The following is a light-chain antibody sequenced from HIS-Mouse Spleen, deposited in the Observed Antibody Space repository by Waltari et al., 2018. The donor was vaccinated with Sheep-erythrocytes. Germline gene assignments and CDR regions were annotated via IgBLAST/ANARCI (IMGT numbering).Light chain of an antibody. J-gene: IGLJ1*01. CDR1: RSDVGGYNF. CDR3: CSYAGSYNHV. Sequence: QSALTQPRSVSGSPGQSVTISCTGTRSDVGGYNFVSWYQQHPGKAPKLMIYDVSKGPSGVPVRFSGSKSGNTASLTISGLQAEDEADYYCCSYAGSYNHVFATGTKVTVL. V-gene: IGLV2-11*01. CDR2: DVS.